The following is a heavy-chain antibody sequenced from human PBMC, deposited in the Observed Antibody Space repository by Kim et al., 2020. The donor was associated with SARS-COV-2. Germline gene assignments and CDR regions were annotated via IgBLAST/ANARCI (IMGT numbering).Heavy chain of an antibody. CDR3: ASNYYGSGSYYVSHFQH. J-gene: IGHJ1*01. Sequence: SVKVSCKASGGTFSSYAISWVRQAPGQGLEWMGGIIPIFGTANYAQKFQGRVTITADESTSTAYMELSSLRSEDTAVYYCASNYYGSGSYYVSHFQHWGQGTLVTVSS. D-gene: IGHD3-10*01. CDR1: GGTFSSYA. V-gene: IGHV1-69*13. CDR2: IIPIFGTA.